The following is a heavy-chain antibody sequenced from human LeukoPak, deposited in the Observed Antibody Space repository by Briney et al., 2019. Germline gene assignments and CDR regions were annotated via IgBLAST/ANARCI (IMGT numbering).Heavy chain of an antibody. Sequence: PGGSLRLSCAASGFTFSSYWMSWVRQAPGKGLEWVANIKQDGSEKYYVDSVKGRFTISKDNAKNSLYLQMNSLRGKDTAVYYCARLNWNYADYWGQGTLVTVSS. J-gene: IGHJ4*02. V-gene: IGHV3-7*01. D-gene: IGHD3-3*01. CDR2: IKQDGSEK. CDR1: GFTFSSYW. CDR3: ARLNWNYADY.